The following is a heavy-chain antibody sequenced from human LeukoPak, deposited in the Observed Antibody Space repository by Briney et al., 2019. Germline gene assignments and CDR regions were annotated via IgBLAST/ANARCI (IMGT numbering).Heavy chain of an antibody. D-gene: IGHD4-23*01. CDR2: IIPIFGTA. V-gene: IGHV1-69*01. Sequence: SVKVSCKASGGTFSSYAISWVRQAPGQGLEWMGGIIPIFGTANYAQRFQGRVTITADESTSTAYMELSSLRSEDTAVYYCSQDYGGNSGTFWGQGTLVTVSS. J-gene: IGHJ4*02. CDR3: SQDYGGNSGTF. CDR1: GGTFSSYA.